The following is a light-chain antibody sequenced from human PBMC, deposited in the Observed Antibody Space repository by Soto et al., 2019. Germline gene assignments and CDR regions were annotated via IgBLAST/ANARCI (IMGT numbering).Light chain of an antibody. CDR3: KQNYSGPPT. J-gene: IGKJ1*01. CDR1: QSVISY. CDR2: AAS. V-gene: IGKV1-39*01. Sequence: DIQMTQSPSSLSASVGDRVTITCRASQSVISYLSWYQLRPGKAPKLLIYAASNLQSGVPSRFSGSGSGTDFTLTISSLQPEDFATYSCKQNYSGPPTFGQGTKVEIK.